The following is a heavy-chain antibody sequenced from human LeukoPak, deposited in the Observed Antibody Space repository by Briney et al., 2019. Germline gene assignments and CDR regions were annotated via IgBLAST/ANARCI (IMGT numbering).Heavy chain of an antibody. Sequence: PGGSLRLSCVASGFTFSTYWMHWVRQAPGKGLVGVSRINTDGTSTTYADSVKGRFTISRDNAKNTLYLQMNSLRAEDTAVYYCARAYDILTAYKAFDIWGQGTMVSVSS. V-gene: IGHV3-74*01. D-gene: IGHD3-9*01. CDR3: ARAYDILTAYKAFDI. CDR1: GFTFSTYW. CDR2: INTDGTST. J-gene: IGHJ3*02.